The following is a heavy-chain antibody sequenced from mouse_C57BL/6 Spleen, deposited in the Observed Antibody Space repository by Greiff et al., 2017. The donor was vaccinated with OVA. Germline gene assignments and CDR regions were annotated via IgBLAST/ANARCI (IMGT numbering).Heavy chain of an antibody. J-gene: IGHJ2*01. CDR3: ASNWDYFDY. CDR2: ISYDGSN. D-gene: IGHD4-1*01. CDR1: GYSITSGYY. Sequence: ESGPGLVKPSQSLSLTCSVTGYSITSGYYWNWIRQFPGNKLEWMGYISYDGSNNYNPSLKNRISITRDTSKNQFFLKLNSVTTEDTATYYCASNWDYFDYWGQGTTLTVSS. V-gene: IGHV3-6*01.